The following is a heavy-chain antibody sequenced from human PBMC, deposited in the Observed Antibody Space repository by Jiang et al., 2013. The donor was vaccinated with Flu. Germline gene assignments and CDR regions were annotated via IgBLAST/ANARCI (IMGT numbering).Heavy chain of an antibody. V-gene: IGHV4-39*01. Sequence: GSGLVKPSETLSLTCSVSGVPMSHTNYYWAWIRQPPGRGLEWIGSVYYSGTTYYNPSFKSRVIISVDSPKNQFSLRLTSLTATDTALYYCARPAVKIASIYGGFDYWGQGKLVTVSS. J-gene: IGHJ4*02. D-gene: IGHD4-23*01. CDR1: GVPMSHTNYY. CDR3: ARPAVKIASIYGGFDY. CDR2: VYYSGTT.